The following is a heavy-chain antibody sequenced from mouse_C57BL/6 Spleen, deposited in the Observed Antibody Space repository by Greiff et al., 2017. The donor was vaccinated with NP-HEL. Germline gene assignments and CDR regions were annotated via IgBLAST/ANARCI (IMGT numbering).Heavy chain of an antibody. Sequence: VKLMESGAELVRPGASVTLSCKASGYTFTDYEMHWVKQTPVHGLEWIGAIDPETGGTAYNQKFKGKAILTADKSSSTAYMELRSLTSEDSAVYYCTRLDIYYYGSGAMDYWGQGTSVTVSS. V-gene: IGHV1-15*01. D-gene: IGHD1-1*01. CDR3: TRLDIYYYGSGAMDY. CDR1: GYTFTDYE. J-gene: IGHJ4*01. CDR2: IDPETGGT.